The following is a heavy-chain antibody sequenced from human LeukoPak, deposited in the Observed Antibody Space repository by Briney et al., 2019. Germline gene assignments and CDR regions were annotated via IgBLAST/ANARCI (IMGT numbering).Heavy chain of an antibody. CDR1: GGSFTNYA. CDR2: MNPNSGIT. J-gene: IGHJ4*02. D-gene: IGHD3-22*01. V-gene: IGHV1-8*01. Sequence: GASVKVSCKASGGSFTNYAFNWVRQAPGQGLEWMGRMNPNSGITGYAQKFQGRVSMTRNTSISTAYMELSSLKSEDTAVYYCARGLYYYDSNGRTPYDYWGQGTLVTVSS. CDR3: ARGLYYYDSNGRTPYDY.